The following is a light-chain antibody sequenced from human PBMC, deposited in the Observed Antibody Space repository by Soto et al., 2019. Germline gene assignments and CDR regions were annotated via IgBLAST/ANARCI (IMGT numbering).Light chain of an antibody. CDR2: GAS. V-gene: IGKV3-20*01. CDR3: QQYGSSPPIT. CDR1: QSVSSSY. J-gene: IGKJ5*01. Sequence: EIVLTQSPGTLSLSPGERATLSCRASQSVSSSYLAWYQQKPGQAPRLLIWGASSRATGIPDRFSGSGSGIDFTLTISRLEPEDFAVYYCQQYGSSPPITFGQGTRLEI.